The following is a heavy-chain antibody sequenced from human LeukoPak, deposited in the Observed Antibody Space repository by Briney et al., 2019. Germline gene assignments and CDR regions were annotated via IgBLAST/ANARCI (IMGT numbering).Heavy chain of an antibody. Sequence: GGSLRLSCAASGFTFSSYGMNWVRQAPGKGLEWVSYISSSSSTIYYADSVKGRFTISRDNAKNSLYLQMNSLRAEDTAVYYCASVCSSTSCYSKGLVDYWGQGTLVTVSS. CDR1: GFTFSSYG. J-gene: IGHJ4*02. V-gene: IGHV3-48*01. CDR2: ISSSSSTI. D-gene: IGHD2-2*01. CDR3: ASVCSSTSCYSKGLVDY.